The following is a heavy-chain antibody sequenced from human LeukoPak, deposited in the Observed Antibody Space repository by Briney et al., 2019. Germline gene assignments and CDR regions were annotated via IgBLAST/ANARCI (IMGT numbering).Heavy chain of an antibody. V-gene: IGHV4-59*08. J-gene: IGHJ4*02. D-gene: IGHD6-6*01. CDR3: ARRPDGTSHFDY. Sequence: PSETLSLTCTVSGGSIRSYLWSWIRQPPGKGLEWIGYVYYSGSTNYNPSLKSRVTISVDTSKKQFSLKLSSVTAADTAVYYCARRPDGTSHFDYWGQGTLVTVSS. CDR2: VYYSGST. CDR1: GGSIRSYL.